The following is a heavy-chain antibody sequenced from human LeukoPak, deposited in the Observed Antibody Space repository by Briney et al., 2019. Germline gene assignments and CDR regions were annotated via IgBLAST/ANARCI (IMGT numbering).Heavy chain of an antibody. J-gene: IGHJ6*03. CDR1: GGTFSSYA. D-gene: IGHD3-3*01. Sequence: ASVKVSCKASGGTFSSYAISWVRQAPGQGLEWMGGIIPIFGTANYAQKFQGRVTITADESTSTAYMELSSLRSEDTAVYYCARVFLEWLLYGPHYYYYYYMDVWGKGPRSPSP. CDR2: IIPIFGTA. V-gene: IGHV1-69*13. CDR3: ARVFLEWLLYGPHYYYYYYMDV.